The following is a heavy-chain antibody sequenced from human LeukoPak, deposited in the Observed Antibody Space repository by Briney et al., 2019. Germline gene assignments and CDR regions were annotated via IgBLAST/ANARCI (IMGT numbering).Heavy chain of an antibody. J-gene: IGHJ4*02. CDR3: AKDQGSNYHRFDY. V-gene: IGHV3-30*18. D-gene: IGHD4-11*01. CDR2: ISYDGSNK. Sequence: GRSLRLSCAASGFTFSSYGMHWVRQAPGKGLEWVAVISYDGSNKYYADSVKGRFTISRDNSKNTLYLQMNSLRAEDTAVYYCAKDQGSNYHRFDYWGQGTLVTVSS. CDR1: GFTFSSYG.